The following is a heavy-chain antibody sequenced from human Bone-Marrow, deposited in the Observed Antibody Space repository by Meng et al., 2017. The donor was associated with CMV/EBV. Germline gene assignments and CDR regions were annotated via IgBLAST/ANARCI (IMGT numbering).Heavy chain of an antibody. CDR3: ARDLYSSSWYEHYGMDV. V-gene: IGHV3-74*01. D-gene: IGHD6-13*01. J-gene: IGHJ6*02. Sequence: GESLKISCAASGFTFSSYWMHWVRQAPGKGLVWVSRINSDGSSTSYADSVKGRFTISRDNAKNTLYLQMNSLRAEDTAVYYCARDLYSSSWYEHYGMDVWGQGTTVTGSS. CDR1: GFTFSSYW. CDR2: INSDGSST.